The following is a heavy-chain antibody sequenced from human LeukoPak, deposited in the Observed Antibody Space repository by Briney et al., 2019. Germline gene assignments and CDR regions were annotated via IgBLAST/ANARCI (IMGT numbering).Heavy chain of an antibody. V-gene: IGHV1-46*01. CDR2: VNPTSGRT. CDR3: AREPTSGSCYFDY. CDR1: GYTFTRYD. D-gene: IGHD1-26*01. J-gene: IGHJ4*02. Sequence: ASVKVSCKASGYTFTRYDINWVRQAPGQGLEWMGMVNPTSGRTNDAQKFRGRVTMTRDTSTSTVYMELSSLRSEDTAVYYCAREPTSGSCYFDYWGLGTLVTVSS.